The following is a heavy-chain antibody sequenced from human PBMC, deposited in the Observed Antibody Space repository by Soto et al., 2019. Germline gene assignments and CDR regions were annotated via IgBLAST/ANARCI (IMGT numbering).Heavy chain of an antibody. CDR1: GFTISDYY. J-gene: IGHJ6*02. CDR2: ISSEGTTT. Sequence: GGSLRLSCAASGFTISDYYMTWIRQTPGKGLEWVSYISSEGTTTYYADSVRDRFSISLDNAKNSVYLQMNSLRADDSGVYYCARDLEGSGSHWLGYNYYAMDVWGQGTTVTVSS. CDR3: ARDLEGSGSHWLGYNYYAMDV. D-gene: IGHD3-10*01. V-gene: IGHV3-11*01.